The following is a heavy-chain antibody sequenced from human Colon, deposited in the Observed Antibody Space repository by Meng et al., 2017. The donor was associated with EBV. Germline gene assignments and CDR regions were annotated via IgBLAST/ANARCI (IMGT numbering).Heavy chain of an antibody. V-gene: IGHV4-34*01. CDR3: ARGPGGSYYLYYFDY. CDR1: GGSFSGYY. Sequence: QGPLTQWGAGLLNTSETLSLTCAVYGGSFSGYYWSWIRQPPEKGLEWIGEINHSGSTNYNPSLKSRVTISVDTSKKQFSLKLSSVTAADTAVYYCARGPGGSYYLYYFDYWGQGTPVTVSS. D-gene: IGHD1-26*01. CDR2: INHSGST. J-gene: IGHJ4*02.